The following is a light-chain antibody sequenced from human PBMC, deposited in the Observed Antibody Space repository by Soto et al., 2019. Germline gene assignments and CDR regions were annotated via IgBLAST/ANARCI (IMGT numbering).Light chain of an antibody. CDR2: AAS. V-gene: IGKV1-39*01. J-gene: IGKJ1*01. CDR1: QTISSY. CDR3: QQSYQTPWT. Sequence: DIPMTQSPSSLSASVRDRVTITCRASQTISSYLNWYQQKPGKAPQLLIYAASGLQGGVPSRFSGSGSGTDFTLTISSLQPEDFATYYCQQSYQTPWTFGQGTKVEIK.